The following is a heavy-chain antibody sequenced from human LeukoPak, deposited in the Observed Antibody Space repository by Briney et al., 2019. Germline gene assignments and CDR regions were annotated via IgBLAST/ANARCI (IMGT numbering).Heavy chain of an antibody. CDR1: GFTFDDFG. J-gene: IGHJ4*02. CDR2: ISGSGGST. Sequence: PGGSLRLSCAASGFTFDDFGLSWVRQAPGKGLEWVSAISGSGGSTYYADSVKGRFTISRDNSKNTLYLQMNSLRAEDTAVYYCARARGSSWSDTHFDYWGQGALVIISS. D-gene: IGHD6-13*01. V-gene: IGHV3-23*01. CDR3: ARARGSSWSDTHFDY.